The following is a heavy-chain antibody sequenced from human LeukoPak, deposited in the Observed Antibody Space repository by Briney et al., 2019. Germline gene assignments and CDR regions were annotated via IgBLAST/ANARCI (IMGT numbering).Heavy chain of an antibody. CDR2: IYHSGST. CDR3: ARDSGYSGYDYDYYYGMDV. D-gene: IGHD5-12*01. V-gene: IGHV4-38-2*02. Sequence: SETLSLTCTVSGYSISSGYYWGWIRQPPGKGLEWIGSIYHSGSTYYNPSLKSRVTISVDTSKNQFSLKLSSVTAADTAVYYCARDSGYSGYDYDYYYGMDVWGQGTTVTVSS. J-gene: IGHJ6*02. CDR1: GYSISSGYY.